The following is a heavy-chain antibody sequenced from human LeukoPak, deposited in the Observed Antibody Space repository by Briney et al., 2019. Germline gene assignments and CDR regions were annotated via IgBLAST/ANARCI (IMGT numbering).Heavy chain of an antibody. D-gene: IGHD6-25*01. CDR2: ISGTSTYI. CDR1: GFTFSSYT. V-gene: IGHV3-21*01. J-gene: IGHJ3*01. CDR3: ARGMRQIDDAFDL. Sequence: PGGSLRLSCAASGFTFSSYTMNWVRQAPGEGLEWVSSISGTSTYIHDADSVKGRFTVFRDNANKSLYLQMNSLRAEDTAMYYCARGMRQIDDAFDLWGQGTMVTVSS.